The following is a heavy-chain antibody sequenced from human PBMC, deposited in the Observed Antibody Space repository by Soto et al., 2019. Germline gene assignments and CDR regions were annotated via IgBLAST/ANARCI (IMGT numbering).Heavy chain of an antibody. D-gene: IGHD4-4*01. J-gene: IGHJ5*02. CDR2: IYYGGST. Sequence: QVQLQESGPGLVKPSETLSLTCTVSGGSISNYYWSWIRQPPGKGLEWIGYIYYGGSTNYKPSLRSRVSISVDTSKNQFSLKLSSVTAADTAVYYCARGGNYAWFDPWGQGTLVTVSS. CDR3: ARGGNYAWFDP. V-gene: IGHV4-59*01. CDR1: GGSISNYY.